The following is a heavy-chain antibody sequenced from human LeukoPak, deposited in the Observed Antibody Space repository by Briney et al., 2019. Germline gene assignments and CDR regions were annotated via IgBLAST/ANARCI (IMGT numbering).Heavy chain of an antibody. CDR1: GGSISSSNW. V-gene: IGHV4-4*02. CDR2: IYHSGST. D-gene: IGHD1-26*01. CDR3: ARDTTDPGPEGYIVGATRLFDP. Sequence: PSGTLSLTCAVSGGSISSSNWWSWVRQPPGKGLEWIGEIYHSGSTNYNPSLKSRVTISGDKSKNQFSLKLSSVTAADTAVYYCARDTTDPGPEGYIVGATRLFDPWGQGTLVTVSS. J-gene: IGHJ5*02.